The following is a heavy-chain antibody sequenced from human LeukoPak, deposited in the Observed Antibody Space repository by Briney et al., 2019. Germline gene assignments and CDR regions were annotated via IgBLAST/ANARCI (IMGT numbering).Heavy chain of an antibody. CDR2: TSDNGSKK. CDR3: AKDNCSGDCHPDAFDI. D-gene: IGHD2-21*02. J-gene: IGHJ3*02. Sequence: GRSLRLSCAASGFSFSTSAMHWVRQAPGKGLEWVTFTSDNGSKKYYGDSVKGRFTISRDNSKNTLYLQMNSLRVEDTAVYYCAKDNCSGDCHPDAFDIWGQGTMVTVS. CDR1: GFSFSTSA. V-gene: IGHV3-30*18.